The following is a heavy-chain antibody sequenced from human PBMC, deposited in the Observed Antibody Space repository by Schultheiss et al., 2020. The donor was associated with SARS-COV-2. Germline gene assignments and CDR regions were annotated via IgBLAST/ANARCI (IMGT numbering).Heavy chain of an antibody. CDR1: GFTFSSYA. V-gene: IGHV3-23*01. CDR2: LSPNSDDT. Sequence: GGSLRLSCAASGFTFSSYAMSWVRQPPGKGLEWVTALSPNSDDTFIADSVRGRFTISRDNSINTLFLQMNSLRVDDTAIYYCAIDPNWGSGDSWGQGTLVTVSS. J-gene: IGHJ5*01. D-gene: IGHD7-27*01. CDR3: AIDPNWGSGDS.